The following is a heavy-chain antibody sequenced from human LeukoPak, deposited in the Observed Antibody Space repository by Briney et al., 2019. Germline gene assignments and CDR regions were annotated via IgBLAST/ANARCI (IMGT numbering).Heavy chain of an antibody. Sequence: GGFLRLSCAASGFTFSSYSMNWVRQAPGKGLEWVSSISSSSSYIYYADSVKGRFTISRDNAKNSLYLQMNSLRAEDTAVYYCASPGGNSADYWGQGTLVTVSS. D-gene: IGHD4-23*01. CDR3: ASPGGNSADY. J-gene: IGHJ4*02. CDR1: GFTFSSYS. CDR2: ISSSSSYI. V-gene: IGHV3-21*01.